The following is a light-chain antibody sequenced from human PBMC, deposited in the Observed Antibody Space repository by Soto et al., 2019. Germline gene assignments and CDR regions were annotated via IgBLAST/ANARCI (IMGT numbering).Light chain of an antibody. CDR1: SSNIGAGYD. Sequence: QSVLTQPPSVSGAPGQRVTISCTGSSSNIGAGYDVHWYQQRPGTAPKLLIFGNINRPSGVPDRFSGSKSGTSASLTITGLQAEDEGDYYCQSYDSTPSDLYVFGTGAKVTGL. J-gene: IGLJ1*01. CDR2: GNI. V-gene: IGLV1-40*01. CDR3: QSYDSTPSDLYV.